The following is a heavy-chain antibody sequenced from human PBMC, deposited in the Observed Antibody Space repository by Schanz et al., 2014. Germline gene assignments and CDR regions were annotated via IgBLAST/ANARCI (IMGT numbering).Heavy chain of an antibody. Sequence: QVQLVQSGAEVKKPGASVKVSCKASGYTFTSDSMHWVRQAPGQGLEWMGIINPSGGGTSYALRFQGRLTMTRDTSTSTVYMELSSLRSEDTAVYYCARDGVDAAAGGNYWGQGTLVTVSS. CDR1: GYTFTSDS. V-gene: IGHV1-46*03. CDR3: ARDGVDAAAGGNY. D-gene: IGHD6-13*01. J-gene: IGHJ4*02. CDR2: INPSGGGT.